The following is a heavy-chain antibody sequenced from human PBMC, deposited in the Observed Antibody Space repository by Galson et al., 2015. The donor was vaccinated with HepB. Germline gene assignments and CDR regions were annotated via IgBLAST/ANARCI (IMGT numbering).Heavy chain of an antibody. J-gene: IGHJ5*02. CDR2: IYTSGST. V-gene: IGHV4-61*02. CDR1: GGSISSGSYY. CDR3: ARGTDSYGFRSGNWFDP. D-gene: IGHD5-18*01. Sequence: TLSLTCTVSGGSISSGSYYWSWIRQPAGKGLEWIGRIYTSGSTNYNPSLKSRVTISVDTSKNQCSLKLSSVTAADTAVYYCARGTDSYGFRSGNWFDPWGQGTLVTVPS.